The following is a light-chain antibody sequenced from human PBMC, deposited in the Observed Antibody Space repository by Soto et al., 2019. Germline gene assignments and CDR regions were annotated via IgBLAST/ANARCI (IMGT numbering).Light chain of an antibody. CDR1: QSVSSSY. CDR3: QQYGSYPLT. CDR2: GAS. Sequence: EIVLTQSPGTLSLSPGERATLSCRASQSVSSSYLAWYQQKPGQAPRLLIYGASIRATGIPDRFSGSGSGTDFTLTISRLEPEDFAVYYCQQYGSYPLTFGGGTKLEIK. V-gene: IGKV3-20*01. J-gene: IGKJ4*01.